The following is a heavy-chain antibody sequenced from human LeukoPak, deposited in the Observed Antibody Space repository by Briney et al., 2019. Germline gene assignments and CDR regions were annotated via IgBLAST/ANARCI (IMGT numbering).Heavy chain of an antibody. Sequence: GGSLRLSCAASGFTFSSYSMNWVREAPGEGLEWVSYISSLSGTIYYAESVKGRFTISRDNAKNSRYLQMDSLRAEDTAVYYCARGGLLSRYWGQGTLVTVSS. V-gene: IGHV3-48*01. D-gene: IGHD1-26*01. CDR1: GFTFSSYS. J-gene: IGHJ4*02. CDR2: ISSLSGTI. CDR3: ARGGLLSRY.